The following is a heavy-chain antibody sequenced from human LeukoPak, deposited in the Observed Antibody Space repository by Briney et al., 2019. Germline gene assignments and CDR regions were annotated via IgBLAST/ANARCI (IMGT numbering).Heavy chain of an antibody. CDR3: ARRAGAYSHPYDY. Sequence: PGGSLRLSCTTSGFTFGDYTMSWFRQAPGKGLVWVSGISGSGAFTYYADSVKGRFTISRDKSKNTLYLQMNSLRAEDTAVYYCARRAGAYSHPYDYWGQGTLVTVSS. CDR2: ISGSGAFT. J-gene: IGHJ4*02. V-gene: IGHV3-23*01. D-gene: IGHD4/OR15-4a*01. CDR1: GFTFGDYT.